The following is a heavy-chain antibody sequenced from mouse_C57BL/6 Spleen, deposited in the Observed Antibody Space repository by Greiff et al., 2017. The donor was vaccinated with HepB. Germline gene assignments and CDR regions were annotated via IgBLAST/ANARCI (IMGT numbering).Heavy chain of an antibody. CDR2: IYPKDGDT. Sequence: VQLQQSGAELVRPGASVKLSCTASGFNFTDYYMHWVKQRPEQGLEWIGRIYPKDGDTEYTPKFQGKATLTADTSSSTAYLQLRSLTSEDAAVYYCTTSYDYGRDYWGQGTTLTVSS. CDR3: TTSYDYGRDY. V-gene: IGHV14-1*01. CDR1: GFNFTDYY. D-gene: IGHD2-4*01. J-gene: IGHJ2*01.